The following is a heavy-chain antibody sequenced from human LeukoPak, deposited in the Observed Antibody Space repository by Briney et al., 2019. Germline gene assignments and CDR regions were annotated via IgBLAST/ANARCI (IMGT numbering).Heavy chain of an antibody. V-gene: IGHV1-58*01. Sequence: ASVKVSCKASGFTFTSSAVQWVRQARGQRLEWIGWIVVGSGNTSYAQKFQGRVTMTRDTSTSTVYMELSSLRSEDTAVYYCARGSRGPDDYWGQGTLVTVSS. CDR3: ARGSRGPDDY. J-gene: IGHJ4*02. CDR2: IVVGSGNT. CDR1: GFTFTSSA. D-gene: IGHD3-10*01.